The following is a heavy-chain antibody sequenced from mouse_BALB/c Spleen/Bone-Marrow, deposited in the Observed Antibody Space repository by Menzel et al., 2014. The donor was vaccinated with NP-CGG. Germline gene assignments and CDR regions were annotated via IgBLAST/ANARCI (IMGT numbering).Heavy chain of an antibody. J-gene: IGHJ1*01. Sequence: EVMLVESGGGSVQPGGSLRLSCATSGFTFTDYYMSWVRQPPGKALEWLGLIRNKAKGYTTDYSASVKGRFTISRDNSQRILYLQMNTLRAEDSATYYCARDENVGIYWYFDVWGAGTTVIVSS. CDR2: IRNKAKGYTT. CDR3: ARDENVGIYWYFDV. V-gene: IGHV7-3*02. CDR1: GFTFTDYY.